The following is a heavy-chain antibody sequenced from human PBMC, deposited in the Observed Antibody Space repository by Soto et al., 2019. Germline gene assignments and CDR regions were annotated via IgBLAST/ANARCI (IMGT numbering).Heavy chain of an antibody. J-gene: IGHJ5*02. Sequence: GGSLRLSCAASGFTFSGSAMHGVRQASGKGLEWVGRIRSKANSYATAYAASVKGRFTISRDDSKNTAYLQMNSLKTEDTAVYYCTRLAVPDRGFDPWGQGPLVTVS. CDR2: IRSKANSYAT. D-gene: IGHD3-22*01. V-gene: IGHV3-73*01. CDR3: TRLAVPDRGFDP. CDR1: GFTFSGSA.